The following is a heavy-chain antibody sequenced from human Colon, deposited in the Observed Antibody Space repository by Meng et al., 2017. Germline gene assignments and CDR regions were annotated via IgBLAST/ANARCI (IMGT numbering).Heavy chain of an antibody. CDR1: GGTFRSYG. D-gene: IGHD3-22*01. J-gene: IGHJ4*02. V-gene: IGHV1-69*13. CDR2: IIPISGKA. Sequence: SVKVSCKASGGTFRSYGISWVRQAPGQGLEWLGVIIPISGKANSAQKFQGRVTITAVESTSTAYMELSSLRFEDTAVYYCARANYNYDSTGSLDHWGQGTLVTVSS. CDR3: ARANYNYDSTGSLDH.